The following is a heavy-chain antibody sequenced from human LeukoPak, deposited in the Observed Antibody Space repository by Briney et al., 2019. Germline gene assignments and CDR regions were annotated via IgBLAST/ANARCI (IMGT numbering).Heavy chain of an antibody. D-gene: IGHD5-18*01. Sequence: SETLSLTCTVSGGSITSSGYYWGWIRQPPGKGLEWIGSVYYSGSTYYNPSLKSRVTISGDTSKNQFSLKVSSVTAADTAVYYCARNGYSFGSSWFDPWGQGILVTVSS. J-gene: IGHJ5*02. V-gene: IGHV4-39*07. CDR3: ARNGYSFGSSWFDP. CDR2: VYYSGST. CDR1: GGSITSSGYY.